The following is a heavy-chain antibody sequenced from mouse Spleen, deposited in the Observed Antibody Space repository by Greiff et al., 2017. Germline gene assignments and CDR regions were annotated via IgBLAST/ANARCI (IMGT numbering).Heavy chain of an antibody. Sequence: EVQVVESGPGMVKPSQSLSLTCTVTGYSITSGYDWHWIRHFPGNKLEWMGYISYSGSTNYNPSLKSRISITHDTSKNHFFLKLNSVTTEDTATYYCAGEDYYGSSPFAYWGQGTLVTVSA. CDR3: AGEDYYGSSPFAY. CDR1: GYSITSGYD. J-gene: IGHJ3*01. D-gene: IGHD1-1*01. CDR2: ISYSGST. V-gene: IGHV3-1*01.